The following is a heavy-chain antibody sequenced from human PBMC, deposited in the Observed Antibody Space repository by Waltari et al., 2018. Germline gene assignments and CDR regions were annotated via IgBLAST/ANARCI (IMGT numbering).Heavy chain of an antibody. CDR1: GFTFSSYS. D-gene: IGHD2-21*01. J-gene: IGHJ3*02. Sequence: EVQLVESGGGLVQPGGSLRLSCAASGFTFSSYSMNWFRQAPGKGLERVSYISVDSVIIHYADSVKGRITVSRDNAKNSLYLQMSSLTAEDTAVFYCARDRDWAFDIWGQGTMVTVSS. V-gene: IGHV3-48*04. CDR3: ARDRDWAFDI. CDR2: ISVDSVII.